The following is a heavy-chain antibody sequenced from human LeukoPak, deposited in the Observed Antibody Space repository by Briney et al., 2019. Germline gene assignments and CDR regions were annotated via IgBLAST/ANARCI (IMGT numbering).Heavy chain of an antibody. CDR1: GFTFSSYW. Sequence: PGGSLRPSCAASGFTFSSYWMHWVRQAPGKGLVWVSRIKSDGSSTSYADSVKGRFTISRDNAKNTLYLQMNSLRAGDTAVYYCARRGAVADAFDIWGQGTMVTVSS. CDR2: IKSDGSST. J-gene: IGHJ3*02. V-gene: IGHV3-74*01. CDR3: ARRGAVADAFDI. D-gene: IGHD4-23*01.